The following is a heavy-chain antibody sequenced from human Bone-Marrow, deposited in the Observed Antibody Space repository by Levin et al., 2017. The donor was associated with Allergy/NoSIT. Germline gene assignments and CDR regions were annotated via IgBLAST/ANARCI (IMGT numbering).Heavy chain of an antibody. J-gene: IGHJ5*02. Sequence: HPGGSLRLSCEASGFTFSTYTINWVRQAPGKGLEWVSYISSTSNTIDYADSVKGRFTISRDNAKKSVYLQMTSLRVEDTAVYYCARGFYPMGWFDTWGQGTLVTVSS. CDR3: ARGFYPMGWFDT. V-gene: IGHV3-48*04. CDR2: ISSTSNTI. D-gene: IGHD3-3*01. CDR1: GFTFSTYT.